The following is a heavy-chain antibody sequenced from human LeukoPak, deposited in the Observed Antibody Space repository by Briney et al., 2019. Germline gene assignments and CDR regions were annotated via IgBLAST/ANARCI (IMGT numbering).Heavy chain of an antibody. V-gene: IGHV4-30-4*01. CDR2: IYYSGST. CDR3: ARALLWFGEFQQFDP. CDR1: GGSISSGDYN. J-gene: IGHJ5*02. Sequence: PSETLSLTCTVSGGSISSGDYNWSWIRQPPGKGLEWIGYIYYSGSTYYNPSLKSRVTISVDTSKNQFSLKLSSVTAADTAVYYCARALLWFGEFQQFDPWAREPWSPSPQ. D-gene: IGHD3-10*01.